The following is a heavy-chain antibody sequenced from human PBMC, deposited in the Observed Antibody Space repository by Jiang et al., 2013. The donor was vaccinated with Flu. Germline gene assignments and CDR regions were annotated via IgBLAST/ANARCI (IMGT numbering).Heavy chain of an antibody. Sequence: TDYYMHWVQQAPGKGLEWMGLVDPEDGETIYAEKFQGRVTITADTSTDTAYMELSSLRSEDTAVYYCATSVAATWFDYWGQGTLVTVSS. CDR3: ATSVAATWFDY. CDR2: VDPEDGET. CDR1: TDYY. V-gene: IGHV1-69-2*01. D-gene: IGHD6-25*01. J-gene: IGHJ4*02.